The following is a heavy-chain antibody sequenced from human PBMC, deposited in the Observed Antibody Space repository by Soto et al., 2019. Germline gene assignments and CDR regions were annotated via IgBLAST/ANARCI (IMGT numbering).Heavy chain of an antibody. J-gene: IGHJ6*02. V-gene: IGHV3-7*01. CDR3: ASLGRHG. CDR2: IKQDGSEK. D-gene: IGHD3-16*01. Sequence: PXGSLILFFASSGFTFSDSWMDWVRQAPGKGPEWVANIKQDGSEKNYVDSVKGRFTISRDNAKNSLYLQMNSLRAEDTAVYYCASLGRHGWGQGTKVTVSS. CDR1: GFTFSDSW.